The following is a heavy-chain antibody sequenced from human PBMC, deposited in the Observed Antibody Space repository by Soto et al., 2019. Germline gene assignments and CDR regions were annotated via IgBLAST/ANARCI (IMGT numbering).Heavy chain of an antibody. J-gene: IGHJ4*02. D-gene: IGHD3-3*01. CDR3: ARENYDFWSGYYLDY. CDR2: IKSDGTVT. V-gene: IGHV3-74*01. Sequence: EVQLVESGGGLVQPGGSLRLSCVVSGITFSTYRMHWVRQAPGKGLVWVSHIKSDGTVTHYTDSVRGRFIMSRDNAKNTLCLQMNSLRAEDTAVYYCARENYDFWSGYYLDYWGQGTLVTVSS. CDR1: GITFSTYR.